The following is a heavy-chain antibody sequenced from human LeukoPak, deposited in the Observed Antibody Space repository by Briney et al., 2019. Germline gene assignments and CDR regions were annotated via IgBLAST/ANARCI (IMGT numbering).Heavy chain of an antibody. V-gene: IGHV3-7*01. CDR2: IKQDGSEK. J-gene: IGHJ3*02. CDR3: ARDKGTTMTSYAFDM. Sequence: GGSLRLSCAASGFTFSSYWMSWVRQAPGKGLEWVANIKQDGSEKYYVDSVKGRFTISRDNAKNSLYLQMNSLRAEDTAVYYCARDKGTTMTSYAFDMWGRGTMVTVSS. D-gene: IGHD4-11*01. CDR1: GFTFSSYW.